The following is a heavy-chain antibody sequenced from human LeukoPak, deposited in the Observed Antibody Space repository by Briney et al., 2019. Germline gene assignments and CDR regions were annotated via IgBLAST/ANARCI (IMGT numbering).Heavy chain of an antibody. CDR2: ISLTGET. CDR1: GGSISSTNW. CDR3: SRESGAFCPFGY. D-gene: IGHD1-26*01. Sequence: PSETLSLTCGVSGGSISSTNWWSWVRPPPGQGLEWIGEISLTGETKYNPSLNGRVTMSLDKSRNQLSLDLTSVTAADTAIYYCSRESGAFCPFGYWGQGTLVIVPP. V-gene: IGHV4-4*02. J-gene: IGHJ4*02.